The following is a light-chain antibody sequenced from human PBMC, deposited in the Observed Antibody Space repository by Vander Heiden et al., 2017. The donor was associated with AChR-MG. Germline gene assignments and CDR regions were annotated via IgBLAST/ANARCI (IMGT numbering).Light chain of an antibody. CDR1: QGIGNY. CDR3: QQSNSFTLT. Sequence: DIQMTQSPSSVSASVGDRVTITCRASQGIGNYLAWYQQTPGKASKLLIYAASSLQSGVPSRFSGSGSGTDFSLTIDNLQPEDFGTYYCQQSNSFTLTFGGTTKVEIK. V-gene: IGKV1D-12*01. J-gene: IGKJ4*01. CDR2: AAS.